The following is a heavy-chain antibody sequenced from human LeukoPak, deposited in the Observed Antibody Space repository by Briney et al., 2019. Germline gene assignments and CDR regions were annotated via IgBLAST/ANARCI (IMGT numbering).Heavy chain of an antibody. V-gene: IGHV1-18*01. CDR1: GYTFTSYG. CDR3: AREVSYGGFIGNYFDY. Sequence: GASVKVSCKASGYTFTSYGISWVRQAPGQGLEWMGWISAYNGNTNYAQKLQGRVTMTTDTSTSTAYMELRSLRSDDTAVYYCAREVSYGGFIGNYFDYWGQGTLVTVSS. CDR2: ISAYNGNT. J-gene: IGHJ4*02. D-gene: IGHD5-18*01.